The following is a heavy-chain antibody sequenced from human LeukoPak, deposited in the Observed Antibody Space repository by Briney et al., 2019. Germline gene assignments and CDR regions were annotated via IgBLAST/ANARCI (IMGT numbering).Heavy chain of an antibody. CDR1: GYSFTTYW. V-gene: IGHV5-51*01. J-gene: IGHJ4*02. CDR3: ARRGYSYDFDY. D-gene: IGHD5-18*01. CDR2: IYPGDSDT. Sequence: GESRKISCKGFGYSFTTYWIGWVRQMPGKGLEWMGIIYPGDSDTRYSPSFQGQVTISADKSISTAYLQWSSLKASDTAMYYCARRGYSYDFDYWGQGTLVTVSS.